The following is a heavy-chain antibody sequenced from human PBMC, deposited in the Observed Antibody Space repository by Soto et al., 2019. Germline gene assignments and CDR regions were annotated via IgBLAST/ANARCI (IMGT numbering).Heavy chain of an antibody. J-gene: IGHJ4*02. CDR1: GGSISSYY. CDR2: IYYSGST. V-gene: IGHV4-59*01. Sequence: QVQLQESGPGLVKPSETLSLTCTVSGGSISSYYWSWIRQPPGKGLEWIGYIYYSGSTDYDPSLKSRVTRSVDTAESQFSLTLSSVTAADTAVYYCARRGGTYFDFWGQGTLVTVSS. CDR3: ARRGGTYFDF. D-gene: IGHD3-16*01.